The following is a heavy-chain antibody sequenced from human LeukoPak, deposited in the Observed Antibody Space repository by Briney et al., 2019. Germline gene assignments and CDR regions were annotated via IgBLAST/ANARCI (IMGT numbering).Heavy chain of an antibody. CDR2: IWYDGSNK. CDR3: AKAPGYDFWSGYYFDY. V-gene: IGHV3-30*02. J-gene: IGHJ4*02. CDR1: GFTFSSYG. Sequence: GGSLRLSCAASGFTFSSYGMHWVRQAPGKGLEWVAVIWYDGSNKYYADSVKGRFTISRDNSKNTLYLQMNSLRAEDTAVYYCAKAPGYDFWSGYYFDYWGQGTLVTVSS. D-gene: IGHD3-3*01.